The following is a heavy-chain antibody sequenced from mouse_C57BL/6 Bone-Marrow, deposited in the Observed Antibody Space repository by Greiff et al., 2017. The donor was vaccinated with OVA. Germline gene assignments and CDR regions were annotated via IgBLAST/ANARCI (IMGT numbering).Heavy chain of an antibody. V-gene: IGHV1-55*01. CDR1: GYTFTSYW. CDR3: ARSTTVVEGWFAY. Sequence: QVQLQQPGAELVKPGASVKMSCKASGYTFTSYWITWVKQRPGQGLEWIGDIYPGSGSTTSNEKLKSKATLTVDTSSSTAYMQLSSLTSEDSAVYYCARSTTVVEGWFAYWGQGTLVTVSA. CDR2: IYPGSGST. D-gene: IGHD1-1*01. J-gene: IGHJ3*01.